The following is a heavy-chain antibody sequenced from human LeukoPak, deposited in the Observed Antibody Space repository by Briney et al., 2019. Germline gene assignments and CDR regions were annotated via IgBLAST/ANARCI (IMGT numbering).Heavy chain of an antibody. CDR2: INPNSGGT. V-gene: IGHV1-2*02. Sequence: GASVKVSCKASGYTFTDYYMHWVRQAPGQGLEWMGWINPNSGGTNYAQKFQDMVTMTRDTSISTAYLEVSRLRSDDTAVYYCARVEGSGTYWGQGTLVTVSS. CDR1: GYTFTDYY. J-gene: IGHJ4*02. D-gene: IGHD3-10*01. CDR3: ARVEGSGTY.